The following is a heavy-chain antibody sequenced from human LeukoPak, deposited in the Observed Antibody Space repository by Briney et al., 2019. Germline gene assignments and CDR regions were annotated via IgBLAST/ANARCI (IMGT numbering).Heavy chain of an antibody. D-gene: IGHD3-10*01. V-gene: IGHV3-30*02. CDR2: IRYDGSHI. Sequence: GGSLRLSCAASGFTFSTYGMHWVRQAPGKGLEWVAFIRYDGSHISFADSVKGRFTISRDNSKNTLYLHMNTLRPDDTAVYFCAKGFGWLDPWGQGTLVIVSS. J-gene: IGHJ5*02. CDR3: AKGFGWLDP. CDR1: GFTFSTYG.